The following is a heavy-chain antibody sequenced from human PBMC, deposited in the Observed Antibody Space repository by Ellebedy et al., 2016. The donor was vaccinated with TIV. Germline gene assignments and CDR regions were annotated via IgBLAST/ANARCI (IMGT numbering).Heavy chain of an antibody. D-gene: IGHD4-17*01. V-gene: IGHV3-21*05. J-gene: IGHJ4*02. CDR1: GFTFSSYS. CDR2: ISRSSNFI. Sequence: GESLKISCAASGFTFSSYSMNWVRQAPGKGLEWVSYISRSSNFIYYADSVKGRFTISRDNAKKTLHLQMDSLRAEDTAVYYCARGLNDYGDYHEYWGQGTLVTVSS. CDR3: ARGLNDYGDYHEY.